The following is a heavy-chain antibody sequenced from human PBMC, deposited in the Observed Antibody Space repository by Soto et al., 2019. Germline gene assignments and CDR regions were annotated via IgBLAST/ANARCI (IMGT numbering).Heavy chain of an antibody. Sequence: SETLSLTCTVSGGSVSSGSYYWSWIRQPPGKGLEWIGYIYYSGSTNYNPSLKSRVTISVDTSKNQFSLKLSSVTAADTAVYYCARDCCRGDFWSADDAFDIWGQGTMVTVSS. J-gene: IGHJ3*02. CDR1: GGSVSSGSYY. CDR2: IYYSGST. D-gene: IGHD3-3*01. CDR3: ARDCCRGDFWSADDAFDI. V-gene: IGHV4-61*01.